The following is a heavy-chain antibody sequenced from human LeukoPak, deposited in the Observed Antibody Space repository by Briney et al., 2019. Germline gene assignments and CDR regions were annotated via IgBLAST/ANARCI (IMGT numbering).Heavy chain of an antibody. V-gene: IGHV4-4*07. J-gene: IGHJ6*02. D-gene: IGHD6-19*01. Sequence: SETLSLTCTVSGGSISSYYWSWIRQPAGKGLEWIGRIYTSGSTNYNPSLKSRVTMSVDTSKNQFSLKLSSVTAADTAVYYCARKKAERGGWYFSKDPSHYGMDVWGQGTTVTVSS. CDR3: ARKKAERGGWYFSKDPSHYGMDV. CDR1: GGSISSYY. CDR2: IYTSGST.